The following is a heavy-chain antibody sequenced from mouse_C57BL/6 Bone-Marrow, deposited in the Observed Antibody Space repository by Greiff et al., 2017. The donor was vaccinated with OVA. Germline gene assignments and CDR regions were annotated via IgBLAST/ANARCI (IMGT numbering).Heavy chain of an antibody. J-gene: IGHJ2*01. V-gene: IGHV1-42*01. D-gene: IGHD1-1*01. CDR1: GYSFTGYY. CDR3: ARLGTTVVAIDY. Sequence: EVKLMESGPELVKPGASVKISCKASGYSFTGYYMNWVKQSPEKSLEWIGEINPSTGGTTYNQKFKAKATLTVDKSSSTAYMQLKSLTSEDSAVYYCARLGTTVVAIDYWGQGTTLTVSS. CDR2: INPSTGGT.